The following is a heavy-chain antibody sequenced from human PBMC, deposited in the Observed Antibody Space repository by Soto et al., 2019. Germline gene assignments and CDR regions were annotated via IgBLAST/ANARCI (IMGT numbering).Heavy chain of an antibody. CDR2: VYHNGLT. CDR1: GDSIGGNVW. V-gene: IGHV4-4*02. D-gene: IGHD1-26*01. J-gene: IGHJ4*02. CDR3: ARDAALPGEAGRFDY. Sequence: SSETLSLACDVSGDSIGGNVWWSWVRQPPGKGREWIGEVYHNGLTDYNPSLRGRATMSADMSKNQFSLRVTSGTDADTAIYYFARDAALPGEAGRFDYWGQGALVTVSS.